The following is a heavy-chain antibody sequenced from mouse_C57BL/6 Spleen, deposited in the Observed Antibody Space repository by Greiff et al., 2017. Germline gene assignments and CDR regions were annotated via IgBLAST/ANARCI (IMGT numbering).Heavy chain of an antibody. Sequence: EVMLVESGGGLVKPGGSLKLSCAASGFTFSDYGMHWVRQAPEKGLEWVAYISSGSSTIYYADTVKGRFTISRDNAKNTLFLPMTSLRSEDTAMYYCARSGTGTIDYWGQGTTLTVSS. J-gene: IGHJ2*01. CDR2: ISSGSSTI. D-gene: IGHD4-1*01. CDR1: GFTFSDYG. V-gene: IGHV5-17*01. CDR3: ARSGTGTIDY.